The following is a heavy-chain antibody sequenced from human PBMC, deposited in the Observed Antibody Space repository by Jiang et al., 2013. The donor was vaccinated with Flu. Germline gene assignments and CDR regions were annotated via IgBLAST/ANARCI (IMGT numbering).Heavy chain of an antibody. D-gene: IGHD6-13*01. CDR1: GGSFSGYY. J-gene: IGHJ4*02. CDR2: INHGGST. CDR3: ASVLPIAAAGIVRGTDYFDY. Sequence: RLLKPSETLSLTCAVYGGSFSGYYWSWIRQPPGKGLEWIGEINHGGSTNYNPSLKSRVTISVDTSKNQFPLKLSSVTAADTAVYYCASVLPIAAAGIVRGTDYFDYWGQGTLVTVSS. V-gene: IGHV4-34*01.